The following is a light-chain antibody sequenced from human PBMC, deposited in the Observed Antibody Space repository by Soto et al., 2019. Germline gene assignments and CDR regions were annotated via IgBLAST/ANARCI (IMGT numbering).Light chain of an antibody. CDR3: QQYQSYSRT. V-gene: IGKV1-5*03. CDR1: QSISSW. J-gene: IGKJ1*01. Sequence: IQLTQSPSTLSASVGDRVTITCRASQSISSWLAWYKQKPGKAPKLLSYKASSLESGVPSRFRGSGSRTEFTLTISSLQPDDFATYYCQQYQSYSRTFGQGTKVDIK. CDR2: KAS.